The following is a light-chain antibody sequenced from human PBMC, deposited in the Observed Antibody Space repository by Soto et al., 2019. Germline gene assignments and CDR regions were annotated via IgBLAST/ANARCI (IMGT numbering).Light chain of an antibody. J-gene: IGKJ3*01. Sequence: EIVLTQSPATLSLSPGERATLSCRASQSLSTYLAWYQQKPCQAPRLLIFGASNRATGIPVRFSGSGSGTDFTLTISSLEPEDFAVYYCQLLSNWPPSFGPGTKVDIK. CDR2: GAS. CDR1: QSLSTY. CDR3: QLLSNWPPS. V-gene: IGKV3-11*01.